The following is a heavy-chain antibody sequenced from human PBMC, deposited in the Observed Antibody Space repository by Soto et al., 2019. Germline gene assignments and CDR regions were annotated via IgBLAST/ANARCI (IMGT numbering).Heavy chain of an antibody. J-gene: IGHJ4*02. D-gene: IGHD6-13*01. Sequence: QVQLQESGPGLVKPSETLSLTCTVSGGSISSYYWSWIRQPPGKGLEWNGYIYYSGSTNYNPSHSSRSTISVDTSKTQFSLKLSSVTAADTAVYYCARSLRYSSSWYHFDYWGQGTLVTVSS. CDR1: GGSISSYY. CDR3: ARSLRYSSSWYHFDY. V-gene: IGHV4-59*08. CDR2: IYYSGST.